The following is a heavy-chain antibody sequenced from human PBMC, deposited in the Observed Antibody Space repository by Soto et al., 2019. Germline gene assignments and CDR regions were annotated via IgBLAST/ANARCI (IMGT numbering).Heavy chain of an antibody. Sequence: ESGGGFIYPGGALRLSCAASGLTISNAWMNWVRQAPGNGLEWVGRIKTNTEGGTTDYAAAVKGRFTVSSDDSKNTLYLQTNSLKTAETSVYDCTTGSVEGVWAQGTTVTVSS. CDR1: GLTISNAW. D-gene: IGHD2-15*01. V-gene: IGHV3-15*07. CDR2: IKTNTEGGTT. CDR3: TTGSVEGV. J-gene: IGHJ6*02.